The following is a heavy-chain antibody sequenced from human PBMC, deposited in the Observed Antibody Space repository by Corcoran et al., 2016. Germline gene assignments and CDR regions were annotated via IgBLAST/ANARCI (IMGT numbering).Heavy chain of an antibody. J-gene: IGHJ6*02. CDR1: GFTFSIHS. Sequence: EVQLVESRGGLVQPGGSLRLSCAASGFTFSIHSMNRDRRAPGKGLEWILYISGSGGTIYYADSVKGRFTISRDNAKNSLFLQMNTLRAEDTCVYYCARDQEGGTISSYFYDGMDVWGQGTTVTVSS. D-gene: IGHD2-2*01. CDR2: ISGSGGTI. V-gene: IGHV3-48*04. CDR3: ARDQEGGTISSYFYDGMDV.